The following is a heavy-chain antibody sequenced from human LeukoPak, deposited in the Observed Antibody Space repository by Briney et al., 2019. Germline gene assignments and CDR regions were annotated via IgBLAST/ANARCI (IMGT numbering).Heavy chain of an antibody. V-gene: IGHV3-23*01. D-gene: IGHD6-13*01. CDR1: GFTFSSYA. CDR2: ISGSGGST. Sequence: PGGSLRLSCAASGFTFSSYAMSLVRQAPGKGLEWVSAISGSGGSTYYADSVKGRFTISRDNSKNTLYLQMNSLRAEDTAVYYCAKGDSSSWYRGAFDIWGQGTMVTVSS. CDR3: AKGDSSSWYRGAFDI. J-gene: IGHJ3*02.